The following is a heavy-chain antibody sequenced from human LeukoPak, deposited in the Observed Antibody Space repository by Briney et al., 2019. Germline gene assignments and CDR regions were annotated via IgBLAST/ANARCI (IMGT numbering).Heavy chain of an antibody. V-gene: IGHV3-30-3*01. D-gene: IGHD1-7*01. Sequence: GGSLRLSCAASGFTFSDYAMHWVRQAPGKGLEWVAVISKDGSDKYYPGSVRGRFTISRNNSKNTIYLQMDSLRAEVTAIYYCARDYWWNYDYWGQGTLVTVSS. CDR2: ISKDGSDK. CDR1: GFTFSDYA. CDR3: ARDYWWNYDY. J-gene: IGHJ4*02.